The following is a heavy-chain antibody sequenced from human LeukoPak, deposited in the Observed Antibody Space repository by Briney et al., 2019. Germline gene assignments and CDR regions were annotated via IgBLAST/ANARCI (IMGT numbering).Heavy chain of an antibody. V-gene: IGHV1-2*02. CDR1: GYTFTGYY. CDR3: ARVVGVVHKGGYYMDV. D-gene: IGHD2-21*01. CDR2: INPISGAK. Sequence: ASMKVSCKASGYTFTGYYIHWVRQAPGQGLEWMGWINPISGAKDYAQKFQGRVTMTRDTSISTAYMELNRLRSDDTAMYYCARVVGVVHKGGYYMDVWGKGTTVTVSS. J-gene: IGHJ6*03.